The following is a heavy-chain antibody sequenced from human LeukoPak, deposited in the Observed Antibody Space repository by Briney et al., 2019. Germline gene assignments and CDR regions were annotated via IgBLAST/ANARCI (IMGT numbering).Heavy chain of an antibody. J-gene: IGHJ4*02. V-gene: IGHV4-39*07. CDR1: GASISSSTYY. D-gene: IGHD2-21*01. CDR3: ARGLVGLDY. Sequence: SETLSLTCTASGASISSSTYYWAWIRQPPGKSLEWIGSIYSSGLTYYHPSLKSRLTISSDTSNNQFSLKLSSVTAADTAVYYCARGLVGLDYWGQGTLVTVSS. CDR2: IYSSGLT.